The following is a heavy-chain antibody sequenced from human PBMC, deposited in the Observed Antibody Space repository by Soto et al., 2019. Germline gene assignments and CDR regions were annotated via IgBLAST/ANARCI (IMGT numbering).Heavy chain of an antibody. D-gene: IGHD3-10*01. J-gene: IGHJ6*02. CDR3: TGITWFRGMDV. CDR2: TYYKSKWNN. V-gene: IGHV6-1*01. Sequence: SQTLSLTCVVSGDSVSSNSAGWNWIRQSPSRGLEWLGRTYYKSKWNNDYALSVKSRITINPDTSKNQFSLHLYSVTPEDTAVYYCTGITWFRGMDVWGQGTPVTVSS. CDR1: GDSVSSNSAG.